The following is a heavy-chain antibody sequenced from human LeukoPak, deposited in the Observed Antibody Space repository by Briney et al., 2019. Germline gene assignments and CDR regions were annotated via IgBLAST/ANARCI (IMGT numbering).Heavy chain of an antibody. CDR1: GYTFTSYA. J-gene: IGHJ4*02. D-gene: IGHD5-18*01. Sequence: ASVKVSCKASGYTFTSYAMHWVRQAPGQRLEWMGWINAGNGNTKYSQEFQGRVTITRDTSASTAYMELSSLRSEDTAVYYCASSLEDTAEFDYWGQGTLVTVSS. V-gene: IGHV1-3*01. CDR3: ASSLEDTAEFDY. CDR2: INAGNGNT.